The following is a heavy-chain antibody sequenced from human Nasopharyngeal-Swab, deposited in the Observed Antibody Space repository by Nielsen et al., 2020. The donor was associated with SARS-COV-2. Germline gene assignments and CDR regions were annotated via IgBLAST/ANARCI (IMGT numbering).Heavy chain of an antibody. CDR1: GFTFDDYA. CDR3: AKLGAQGAVADRFDS. Sequence: SLKISCAASGFTFDDYAMHWVRQAPGKGLEWVSGITWNSGGIGYADSVKGRFTISRDNAKNSLYLQMNSLRPEDTALYYCAKLGAQGAVADRFDSWGQGTLVTVSS. D-gene: IGHD6-19*01. V-gene: IGHV3-9*01. CDR2: ITWNSGGI. J-gene: IGHJ4*02.